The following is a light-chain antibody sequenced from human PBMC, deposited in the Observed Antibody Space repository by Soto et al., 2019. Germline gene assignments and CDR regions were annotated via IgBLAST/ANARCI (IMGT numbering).Light chain of an antibody. J-gene: IGKJ5*01. CDR3: QQSYSTPIT. Sequence: DIQMTPSPSTLSASVRVRVIITCRASQKISSYLNWYQQKPGKAPKVLIYAASNLQSGVPSRFSGSGSGTDFTLTISSLQPEDFATYYCQQSYSTPITFGQGTRLEI. CDR1: QKISSY. V-gene: IGKV1-39*01. CDR2: AAS.